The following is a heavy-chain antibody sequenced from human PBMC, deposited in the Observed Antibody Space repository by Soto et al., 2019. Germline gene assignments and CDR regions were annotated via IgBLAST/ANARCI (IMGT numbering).Heavy chain of an antibody. CDR1: GFSFGSYW. V-gene: IGHV3-74*01. Sequence: EAQLVESGGGLVQPGGSLRLSCADSGFSFGSYWMHWVRQGPGKGLVWVARINTDGSSTNYADSVKGRFTISRDTAKNTLYLQMNSLRAEDTAVYYCARSPGGYYIDWGQGTMVTVSS. CDR3: ARSPGGYYID. CDR2: INTDGSST. J-gene: IGHJ3*01. D-gene: IGHD3-9*01.